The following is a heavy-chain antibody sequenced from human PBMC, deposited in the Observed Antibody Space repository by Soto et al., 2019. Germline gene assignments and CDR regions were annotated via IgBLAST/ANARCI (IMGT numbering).Heavy chain of an antibody. V-gene: IGHV1-18*01. D-gene: IGHD6-25*01. Sequence: ASVKVSCKASGYTFTSYGISWVRQAPGQGLEWMGWISAYNGNTNYAQKLQGRVTMTTDTSTSTAYMELRSLRSDDTAVYYCARDLHPGIAAAGAFDIWGQGTMVTVSS. J-gene: IGHJ3*02. CDR3: ARDLHPGIAAAGAFDI. CDR2: ISAYNGNT. CDR1: GYTFTSYG.